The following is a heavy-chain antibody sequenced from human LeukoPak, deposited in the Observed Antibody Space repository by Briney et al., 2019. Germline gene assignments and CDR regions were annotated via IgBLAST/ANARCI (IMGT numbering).Heavy chain of an antibody. V-gene: IGHV1-2*02. CDR3: VRKSATRRTSEFDY. CDR2: ITPNSGGT. Sequence: ASVKVSCKASGYTFTDYHMHWVRQAPGQGLEWMGWITPNSGGTKYAQRFQGRVTMTRDTSISTAYMDLSSLGSDDTAVFYCVRKSATRRTSEFDYWGQGTPVTVSS. D-gene: IGHD2-15*01. CDR1: GYTFTDYH. J-gene: IGHJ4*02.